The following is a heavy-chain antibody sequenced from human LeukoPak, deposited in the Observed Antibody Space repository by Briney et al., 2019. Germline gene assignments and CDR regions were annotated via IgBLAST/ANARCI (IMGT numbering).Heavy chain of an antibody. V-gene: IGHV4-34*01. Sequence: SETLSLTCGVSGGSLSFYYWSWIRQSPGKGLEWIAEISQNGDSNYNMSLKSRVTISLDKSKNQVSLKLSSVTAADTAVYYCVGSRRLVITTPLDYWGQGTLVTVSS. J-gene: IGHJ4*02. D-gene: IGHD3-22*01. CDR3: VGSRRLVITTPLDY. CDR2: ISQNGDS. CDR1: GGSLSFYY.